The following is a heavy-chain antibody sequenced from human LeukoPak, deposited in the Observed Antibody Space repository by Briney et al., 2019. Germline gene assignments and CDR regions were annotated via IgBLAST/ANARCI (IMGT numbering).Heavy chain of an antibody. Sequence: GASVKVSCKASGYTFTSYGISWVRQAPGQGLEWMGWISAYNGNTNYAQKLQGRVTMTTDTSTSTAYMELRSLRSDDTAVYYCARVPWGHCSSTSCYSWFDPWGQGTLVTVSS. J-gene: IGHJ5*02. CDR3: ARVPWGHCSSTSCYSWFDP. CDR2: ISAYNGNT. CDR1: GYTFTSYG. D-gene: IGHD2-2*02. V-gene: IGHV1-18*01.